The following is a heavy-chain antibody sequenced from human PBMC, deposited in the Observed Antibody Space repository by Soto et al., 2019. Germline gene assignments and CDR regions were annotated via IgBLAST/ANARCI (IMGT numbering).Heavy chain of an antibody. CDR2: IWYDGSNK. CDR3: AREGDYSGYDYQQAHACDY. V-gene: IGHV3-33*01. Sequence: VGSLRLSCAASGFTFSSYGMHWVRQAPGKGLEWVAVIWYDGSNKYYADSVKGRFTISRDNSKNTLYLQMNSLRAEDTAVYYCAREGDYSGYDYQQAHACDYWGQGTLVTVSS. CDR1: GFTFSSYG. J-gene: IGHJ4*02. D-gene: IGHD5-12*01.